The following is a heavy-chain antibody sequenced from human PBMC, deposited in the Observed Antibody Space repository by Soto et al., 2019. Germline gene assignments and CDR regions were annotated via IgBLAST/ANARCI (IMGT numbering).Heavy chain of an antibody. CDR3: AKDRSGQIAARLGPRDWLDP. CDR2: ISGSGGST. J-gene: IGHJ5*02. Sequence: PGGSLRLSCAASGFTFSSYAMSWVRQAPGKGLEWVSAISGSGGSTYYADSVRGRFTISRDNSKNTLYLQMNSLRAEDTAVYYCAKDRSGQIAARLGPRDWLDPWGQGTLVTVSS. CDR1: GFTFSSYA. D-gene: IGHD6-6*01. V-gene: IGHV3-23*01.